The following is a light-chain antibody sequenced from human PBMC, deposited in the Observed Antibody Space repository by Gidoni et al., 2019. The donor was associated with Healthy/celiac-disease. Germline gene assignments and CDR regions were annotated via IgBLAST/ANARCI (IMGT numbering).Light chain of an antibody. CDR1: QSVSSY. CDR2: DAS. Sequence: ICLTTSPATLSLSPGERATLSCRASQSVSSYLAWYQQKPGQAPRLLIYDASNRATGIPARFSGSGSGTDFTLTISSLEPEDFAVYYCQQRSNWPPTFGGGTKVEIK. CDR3: QQRSNWPPT. J-gene: IGKJ4*01. V-gene: IGKV3-11*01.